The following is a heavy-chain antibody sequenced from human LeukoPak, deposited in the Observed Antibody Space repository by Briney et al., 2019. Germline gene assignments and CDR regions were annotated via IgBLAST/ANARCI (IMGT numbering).Heavy chain of an antibody. J-gene: IGHJ6*03. CDR1: GYTFTSYD. V-gene: IGHV1-8*01. D-gene: IGHD5-12*01. CDR2: MNPNSGNT. Sequence: ASVTVSCKASGYTFTSYDINWVRQATGQGLEWMGWMNPNSGNTGYAQKFQGRVTMTRNTSISTAYMELSSLRSEDTAVYYCARGLSGYDYYYYYYYMDVWGKGTTVTVSS. CDR3: ARGLSGYDYYYYYYYMDV.